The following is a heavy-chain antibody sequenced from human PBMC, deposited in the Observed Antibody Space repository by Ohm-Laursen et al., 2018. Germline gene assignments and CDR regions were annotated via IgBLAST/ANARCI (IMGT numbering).Heavy chain of an antibody. CDR3: ARGGREFYFDY. CDR2: INHTGST. Sequence: GTLSLTCAVYGGSFSGHYWNWIRQPPGKGLEWIGEINHTGSTNYNPSLKSRVTISVDTSKNQFSLKLRSVTAADAAVFYCARGGREFYFDYWGQGTLVTVSS. D-gene: IGHD3-10*01. J-gene: IGHJ4*02. CDR1: GGSFSGHY. V-gene: IGHV4-34*01.